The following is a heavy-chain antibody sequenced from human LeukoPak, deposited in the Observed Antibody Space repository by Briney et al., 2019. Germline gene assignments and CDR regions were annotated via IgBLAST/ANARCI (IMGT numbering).Heavy chain of an antibody. D-gene: IGHD1-26*01. V-gene: IGHV1-2*02. CDR3: AIIVGAILSFDY. CDR2: INPNSGST. CDR1: GYTFTGYY. J-gene: IGHJ4*02. Sequence: ASVKVSCKASGYTFTGYYMHWVRQAPGQGLEWMGWINPNSGSTNYAQKFQGRVTMTRDTSISTAYMELSRLRSDDTAVYYCAIIVGAILSFDYWGQGTLVTVSS.